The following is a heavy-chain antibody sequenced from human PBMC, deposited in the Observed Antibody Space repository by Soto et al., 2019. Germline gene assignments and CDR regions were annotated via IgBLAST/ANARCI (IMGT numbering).Heavy chain of an antibody. CDR2: IYCDDDK. J-gene: IGHJ4*02. D-gene: IGHD4-17*01. V-gene: IGHV2-5*02. Sequence: QITLKEAGPTLVKPTQTLTLTCTFSGFSLSTSGVGVGWIRQPPGKALEWLALIYCDDDKGYRPSLRSRLTVTTGSSKNQVVLTKTNMDPADTATYYCGYSHRYGDYIIDYRGQGTLVTVSS. CDR3: GYSHRYGDYIIDY. CDR1: GFSLSTSGVG.